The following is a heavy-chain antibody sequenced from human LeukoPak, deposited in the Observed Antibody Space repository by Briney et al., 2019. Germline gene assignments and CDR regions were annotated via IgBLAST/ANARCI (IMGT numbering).Heavy chain of an antibody. CDR2: IKQDGSEK. CDR1: GFTFSSYW. J-gene: IGHJ4*02. Sequence: PGGSLRLSCAASGFTFSSYWMSWVRQAPGKGLEWVANIKQDGSEKYYVDSVKGRFTISRDNAKNSLYLQMNSLRAEDTAVYYCAGEGGGYCSSTSCPHPVWSGWWGQGTLVTVSS. D-gene: IGHD2-2*01. CDR3: AGEGGGYCSSTSCPHPVWSGW. V-gene: IGHV3-7*01.